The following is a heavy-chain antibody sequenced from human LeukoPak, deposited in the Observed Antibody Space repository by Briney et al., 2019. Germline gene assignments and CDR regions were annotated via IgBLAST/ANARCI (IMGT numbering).Heavy chain of an antibody. CDR1: GGSISSSSYY. CDR2: IYYSGST. V-gene: IGHV4-39*07. J-gene: IGHJ4*02. D-gene: IGHD2-21*02. Sequence: PSETLSLTCTVSGGSISSSSYYWGWIRQPPGKGLEWIGSIYYSGSTYYNPSLKSRVTVSADRSKNQFSLKLSSVTAADTAVYYCARVYCGGDCYSRGLYYFDYWGQGTLVTVSS. CDR3: ARVYCGGDCYSRGLYYFDY.